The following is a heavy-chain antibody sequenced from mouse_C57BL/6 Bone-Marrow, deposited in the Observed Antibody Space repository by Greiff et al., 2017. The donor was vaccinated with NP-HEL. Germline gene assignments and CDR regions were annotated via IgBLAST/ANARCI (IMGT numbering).Heavy chain of an antibody. J-gene: IGHJ2*01. CDR3: AEGSVVAFEY. CDR2: IDPTSSGT. D-gene: IGHD1-1*01. Sequence: QVQLQQPGAELVKPGASVKLSCKASGYTFTSYWMHWVKQRPGRGLEWIGWIDPTSSGTKYNQKFKGKATLTVDKTSSTAYMQLSSLTSEDSAVYCCAEGSVVAFEYWGKGTTVTV. V-gene: IGHV1-72*01. CDR1: GYTFTSYW.